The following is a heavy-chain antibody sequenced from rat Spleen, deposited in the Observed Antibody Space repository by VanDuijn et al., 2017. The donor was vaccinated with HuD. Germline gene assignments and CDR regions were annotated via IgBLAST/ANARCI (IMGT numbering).Heavy chain of an antibody. J-gene: IGHJ3*01. CDR1: GFSLTSYN. Sequence: QVQLKESGPGLVQPSQTLSLTCTVSGFSLTSYNVHWVRQPPGKGLEWIAAISSGGITYYNSVFKSRLSISRDTSKSQVILKMNSLQTEDTAIYFCTRDGDSSWFAYWGQGTLVTVSS. D-gene: IGHD1-2*01. V-gene: IGHV2-15*01. CDR2: ISSGGIT. CDR3: TRDGDSSWFAY.